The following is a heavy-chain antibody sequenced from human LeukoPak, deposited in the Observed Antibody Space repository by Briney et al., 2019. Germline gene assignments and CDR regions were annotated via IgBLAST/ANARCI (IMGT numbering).Heavy chain of an antibody. CDR2: IYYSGST. CDR3: ARDLAAAGTIDP. CDR1: GGSVSGTNYY. Sequence: SETLSLTCSVSGGSVSGTNYYWAWIRQPPEKGLEWIGTIYYSGSTYYNVSLKSRVTISVDTSKNQFSLNLSSVTAADTAVYYCARDLAAAGTIDPWGQGTLVTVSS. D-gene: IGHD6-13*01. V-gene: IGHV4-39*07. J-gene: IGHJ5*02.